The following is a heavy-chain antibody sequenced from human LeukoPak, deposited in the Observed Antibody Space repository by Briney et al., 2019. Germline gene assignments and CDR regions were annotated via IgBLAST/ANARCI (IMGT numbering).Heavy chain of an antibody. CDR1: GGSISSSSYY. J-gene: IGHJ5*02. CDR3: ASHSSGWSASWFDP. V-gene: IGHV4-39*01. D-gene: IGHD6-19*01. Sequence: PSETLSLTCTVSGGSISSSSYYWGWIRQPPGKGLEWIGSIYYSGSTYYNPSLKSRVTISVDTSKNQFSLKLSSVTAADTAVYYCASHSSGWSASWFDPWGQGTLVTVSS. CDR2: IYYSGST.